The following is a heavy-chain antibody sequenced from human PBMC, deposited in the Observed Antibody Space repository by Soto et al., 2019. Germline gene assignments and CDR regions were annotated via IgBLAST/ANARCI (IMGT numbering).Heavy chain of an antibody. J-gene: IGHJ4*02. CDR3: ARGFRTLRAPFDY. CDR1: GGSFSGYY. Sequence: QVQLQQWGAGLLKPSETLSLTCAVYGGSFSGYYWSWIRQPPGKGLEWIGEINHSGSTNYNPSLKSRVNISVDTSKNQFSLKLSSVTAADTAVYYCARGFRTLRAPFDYWGQGTLVTVSS. V-gene: IGHV4-34*01. D-gene: IGHD3-3*01. CDR2: INHSGST.